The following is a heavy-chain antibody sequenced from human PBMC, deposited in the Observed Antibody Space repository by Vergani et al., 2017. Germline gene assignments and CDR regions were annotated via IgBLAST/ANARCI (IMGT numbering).Heavy chain of an antibody. CDR1: GLSFSGSI. D-gene: IGHD3-9*01. Sequence: QMQLVQSGPEVRTPGTSVKVSCKTSGLSFSGSIMQWVRQARGQRLEWIGWIIIGSNVTVYAQKFQERVTFSRDMSTSTVYMEMRSLTTEDTAVYYCAADPDLSTACRLWGQGTLVAVSS. J-gene: IGHJ4*02. V-gene: IGHV1-58*02. CDR3: AADPDLSTACRL. CDR2: IIIGSNVT.